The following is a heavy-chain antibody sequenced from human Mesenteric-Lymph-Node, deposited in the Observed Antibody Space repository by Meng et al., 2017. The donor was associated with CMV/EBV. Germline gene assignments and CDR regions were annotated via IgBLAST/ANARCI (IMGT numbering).Heavy chain of an antibody. CDR3: ASSLSGWNWFDP. V-gene: IGHV3-74*01. CDR2: IKSAATST. CDR1: GFGFSSSW. J-gene: IGHJ5*02. D-gene: IGHD2-8*02. Sequence: CEAAGFGFSSSWMHWVRQAPGGGLVWVSRIKSAATSTDYADSVKGRFTISRDNAKNTLYLQMNSLRVEDTAVYYCASSLSGWNWFDPWGQGTLVTVSS.